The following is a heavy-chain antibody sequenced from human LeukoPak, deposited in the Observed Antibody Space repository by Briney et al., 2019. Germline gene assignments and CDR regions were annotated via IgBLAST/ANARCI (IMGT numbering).Heavy chain of an antibody. V-gene: IGHV4-30-2*01. CDR3: ATTGPSPDY. Sequence: TLSLTCTVSGDSFSSGGYYWSWIRQPPGKGLEWIGYIYHSGSTYYNPSLKSRVTISVDRSKNQFSLKLSSVTAADTAVYYCATTGPSPDYWGQGTLVTVSS. CDR2: IYHSGST. CDR1: GDSFSSGGYY. J-gene: IGHJ4*02. D-gene: IGHD1-14*01.